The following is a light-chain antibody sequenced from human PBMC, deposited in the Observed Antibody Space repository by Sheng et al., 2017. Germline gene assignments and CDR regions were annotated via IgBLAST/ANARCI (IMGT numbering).Light chain of an antibody. CDR1: QSVSNNQ. CDR3: QQYDTSPWT. CDR2: DAS. V-gene: IGKV3-20*01. Sequence: EIVLTQSPGTLSLSPGERATLSCRASQSVSNNQLAWYQQKPGQAPRLLIYDASRRATGIPDRFSGSGSGADFTLIITRLEPEDFAVYYCQQYDTSPWTFGQGTKVEVK. J-gene: IGKJ1*01.